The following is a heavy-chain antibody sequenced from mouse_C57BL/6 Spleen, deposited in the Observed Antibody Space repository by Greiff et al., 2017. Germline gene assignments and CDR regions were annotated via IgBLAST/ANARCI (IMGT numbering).Heavy chain of an antibody. V-gene: IGHV1-59*01. J-gene: IGHJ2*01. D-gene: IGHD2-2*01. CDR2: IDPSDSYT. Sequence: VQLQQPGAELVRPGTSVKLSCKASGYTFTSYWMHWVKQRPGQGLEWIGVIDPSDSYTNYNQKFKGKATLTVDTSSSTAYMQLSSLTSEDSAVYYCASGYPFDYWGQGTTLTVSS. CDR3: ASGYPFDY. CDR1: GYTFTSYW.